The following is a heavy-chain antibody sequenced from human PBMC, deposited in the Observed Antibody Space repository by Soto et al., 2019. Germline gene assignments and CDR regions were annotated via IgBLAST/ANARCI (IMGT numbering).Heavy chain of an antibody. D-gene: IGHD3-22*01. CDR1: GYTFTSYG. CDR3: ATVINYYDSSGYFTDDY. J-gene: IGHJ4*02. V-gene: IGHV1-18*01. Sequence: ASVKVSCRSSGYTFTSYGISWVRRAPGGGLEWMVWISAYNGTTNYAQKLQGRVTMTTDTSTSTAYMELRSLRSDDTAAHHCATVINYYDSSGYFTDDYWGQGTLATDSS. CDR2: ISAYNGTT.